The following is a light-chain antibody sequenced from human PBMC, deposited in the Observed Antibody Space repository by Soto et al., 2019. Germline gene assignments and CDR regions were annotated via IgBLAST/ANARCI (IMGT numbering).Light chain of an antibody. CDR1: QSVSSSSY. V-gene: IGKV3-20*01. CDR3: QQYGSSPLT. CDR2: GAS. J-gene: IGKJ4*01. Sequence: EIVLTQSPGTLSLSPGERATLSCRASQSVSSSSYLAWYQQKPGQAPRLLIYGASSRATGIPDRFSGSGSGTDFTLTISRLEPEDFAVYYRQQYGSSPLTFGGGTKVEIK.